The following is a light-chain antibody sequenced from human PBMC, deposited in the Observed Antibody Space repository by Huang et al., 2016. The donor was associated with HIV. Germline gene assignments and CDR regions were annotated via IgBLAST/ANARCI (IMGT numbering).Light chain of an antibody. CDR1: PSVSTY. Sequence: ELVLTQSPATLSLSPGERATLSCRASPSVSTYLAWFQQKRGQPPRLLIYDVSNRATGIPARFRGSGSGTDFTLTISRLEPEDFAVYYCQQRGNWPFTFGQGTRLEIK. CDR3: QQRGNWPFT. J-gene: IGKJ5*01. V-gene: IGKV3-11*01. CDR2: DVS.